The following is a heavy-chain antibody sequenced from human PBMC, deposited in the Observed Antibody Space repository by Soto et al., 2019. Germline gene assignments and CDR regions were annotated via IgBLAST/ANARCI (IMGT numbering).Heavy chain of an antibody. CDR2: IHSDGSST. V-gene: IGHV3-74*01. Sequence: EVQLVESEGGLVQRGGSLRLSCAASGFTFNYYWMHWVRQAPGQGMVWVSHIHSDGSSTTYADSVKGRFTISRDNAKNTLYRLMNSLRAEDTAVYFCARGNKGVFDLWGQGTTGTVSS. CDR3: ARGNKGVFDL. CDR1: GFTFNYYW. D-gene: IGHD2-8*01. J-gene: IGHJ3*01.